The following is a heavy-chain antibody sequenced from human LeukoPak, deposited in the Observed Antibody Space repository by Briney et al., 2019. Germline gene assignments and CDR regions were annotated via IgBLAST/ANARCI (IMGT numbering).Heavy chain of an antibody. CDR3: TSGCSSQRFDY. V-gene: IGHV3-73*01. CDR2: IRSKANSYAT. Sequence: GGSLRLSCAASGFTFSGSAMHWVRQASGKGLEWVDRIRSKANSYATAYAASVKGRFTISRDDSKNTAYLQMNSLKTEDTAVYYCTSGCSSQRFDYWGQGTLVTVSS. CDR1: GFTFSGSA. J-gene: IGHJ4*02. D-gene: IGHD6-13*01.